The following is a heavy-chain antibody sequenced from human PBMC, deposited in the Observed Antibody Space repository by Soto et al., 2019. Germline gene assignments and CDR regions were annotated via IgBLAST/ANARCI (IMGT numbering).Heavy chain of an antibody. V-gene: IGHV1-3*01. CDR1: GYTFTSYA. D-gene: IGHD3-3*01. J-gene: IGHJ5*02. CDR3: ARDSHYDFWSGYSWFDP. CDR2: INAGNGNT. Sequence: ASVKVSCKASGYTFTSYAMHWVRQAPGQRLEWMGWINAGNGNTKYSQKFQGRVTITRDTSASTAYMELSSLRSEDTAVYYCARDSHYDFWSGYSWFDPWGQGTLVTASS.